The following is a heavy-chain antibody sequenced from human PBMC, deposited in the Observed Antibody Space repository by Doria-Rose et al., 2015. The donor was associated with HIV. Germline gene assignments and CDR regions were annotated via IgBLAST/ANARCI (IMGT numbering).Heavy chain of an antibody. CDR1: GVSLSSPGMG. CDR3: ARIKSSRWYHKYYFDF. V-gene: IGHV2-26*01. Sequence: QESGPVLVKPTETLTLTCTVSGVSLSSPGMGVSWIRQPPGKALEWLANIFSDDESSYNTSLKSRLNISRGTSKSQVVLTMTDMDPVDTATYYCARIKSSRWYHKYYFDFWGQGTLVIVSA. CDR2: IFSDDES. D-gene: IGHD6-13*01. J-gene: IGHJ4*02.